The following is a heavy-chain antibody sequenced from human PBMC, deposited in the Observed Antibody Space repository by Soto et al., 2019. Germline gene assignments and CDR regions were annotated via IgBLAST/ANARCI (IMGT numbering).Heavy chain of an antibody. D-gene: IGHD1-1*01. J-gene: IGHJ5*02. CDR2: IYYSGST. Sequence: PSETLSLTCTVSGGSISSGGYYWSWIRQHPGKGLEWIGYIYYSGSTYYNPSLKSRVTISVDTSKNQFSLKLSSVTAADTAVYYCARDRDFTGTFDPWGQGTLVTVSS. CDR3: ARDRDFTGTFDP. V-gene: IGHV4-31*03. CDR1: GGSISSGGYY.